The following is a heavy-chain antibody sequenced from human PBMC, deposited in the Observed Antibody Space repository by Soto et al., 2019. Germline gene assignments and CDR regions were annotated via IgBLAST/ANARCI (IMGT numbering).Heavy chain of an antibody. CDR1: GGTFSSYA. V-gene: IGHV1-69*01. CDR2: IIPIFGTA. D-gene: IGHD3-22*01. J-gene: IGHJ6*02. CDR3: ARASDDYDSSGFYYYGMDV. Sequence: QVQLVQSGAEVKKPGSSVKVSCKASGGTFSSYAISWVRQAPGQGLEWMGGIIPIFGTANYAQKFQGRVTITADESTSTAYMELSSLRSEDTAVYYCARASDDYDSSGFYYYGMDVWGQGTTVTVSS.